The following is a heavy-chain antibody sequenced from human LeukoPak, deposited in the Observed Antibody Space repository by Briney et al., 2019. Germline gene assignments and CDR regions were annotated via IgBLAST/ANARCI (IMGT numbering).Heavy chain of an antibody. J-gene: IGHJ6*02. CDR3: ARDRPILRYFDWFPAPTIKGEGMDV. D-gene: IGHD3-9*01. Sequence: ASVKVSCKASGYTFTSYGISWVRQAPGQGLEWMGWISAYNGNTNYAQKLQGRVTMTTDTSTSTAYMELRSLRSDDTAVYYCARDRPILRYFDWFPAPTIKGEGMDVWGQGTAATVSS. V-gene: IGHV1-18*01. CDR1: GYTFTSYG. CDR2: ISAYNGNT.